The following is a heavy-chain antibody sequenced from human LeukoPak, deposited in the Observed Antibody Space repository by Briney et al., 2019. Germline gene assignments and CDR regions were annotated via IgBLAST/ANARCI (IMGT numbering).Heavy chain of an antibody. D-gene: IGHD2-15*01. CDR2: ISWDGGST. V-gene: IGHV3-43*01. CDR3: AKGVAATLNYYYYYMDV. Sequence: GGSLRLSCAASGFTFDDYTMHWVRQAPGKGLEWVSLISWDGGSTYYADSVKGRFTISRDNSKNSLYLQMNSLRTEDTALYNCAKGVAATLNYYYYYMDVWGKGTTVTVSS. J-gene: IGHJ6*03. CDR1: GFTFDDYT.